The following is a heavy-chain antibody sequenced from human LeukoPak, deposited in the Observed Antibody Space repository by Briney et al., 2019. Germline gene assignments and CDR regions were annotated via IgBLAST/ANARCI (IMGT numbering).Heavy chain of an antibody. CDR1: GGSISSYY. Sequence: PSETLSLTCTVSGGSISSYYWSWIRQPPGKGLKWIGYIYYSGSTNYNPSLKSRVTISVDTSKNQFSLKLSSVTAADTAVYYCARQHYDILTRNWYFDLWGRGTLVTVSS. D-gene: IGHD3-9*01. CDR3: ARQHYDILTRNWYFDL. V-gene: IGHV4-59*08. J-gene: IGHJ2*01. CDR2: IYYSGST.